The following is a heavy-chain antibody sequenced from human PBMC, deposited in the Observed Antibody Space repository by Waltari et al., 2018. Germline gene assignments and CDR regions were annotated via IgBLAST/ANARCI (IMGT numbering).Heavy chain of an antibody. Sequence: QVQLQESGPGLVKPSETLSLTCTVSGGSVSSGSYYWSWIRQPPGKGLEWIGYIYYSGSTNYNPSLKSRVTISVDTSKNQFSLKLSSVTAADTAVYYCARVSVRTSLYYYYGMDVWGQGTTVTVSS. CDR2: IYYSGST. D-gene: IGHD2-2*01. J-gene: IGHJ6*02. CDR1: GGSVSSGSYY. V-gene: IGHV4-61*01. CDR3: ARVSVRTSLYYYYGMDV.